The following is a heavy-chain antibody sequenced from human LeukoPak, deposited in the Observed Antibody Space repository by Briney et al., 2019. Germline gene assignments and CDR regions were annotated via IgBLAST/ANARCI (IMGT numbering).Heavy chain of an antibody. CDR2: IIPIFGTA. V-gene: IGHV1-69*05. CDR1: GGTFSSYA. CDR3: ATENSYEPNYFDY. J-gene: IGHJ4*02. D-gene: IGHD5-12*01. Sequence: SVKVSCKASGGTFSSYAISWVRQAPGQGLEWMGRIIPIFGTANYAQKFQGRVTITTDESMSTAYMELSSLRSEDTAVYYCATENSYEPNYFDYWGQGTLVTVSS.